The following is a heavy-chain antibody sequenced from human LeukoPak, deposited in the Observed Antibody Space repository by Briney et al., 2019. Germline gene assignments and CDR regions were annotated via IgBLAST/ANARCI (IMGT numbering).Heavy chain of an antibody. CDR1: GFTFNNYA. CDR2: ISGSGGST. J-gene: IGHJ4*02. V-gene: IGHV3-23*01. CDR3: AKPVLGANYFDY. Sequence: GGFLRLSCAASGFTFNNYAMTWVRQAPGKGLEWVSAISGSGGSTYYADSVKGRFTISRDNSKNTLYLQMNSLRAEDTAVYYCAKPVLGANYFDYWGQGTLVTVSS. D-gene: IGHD1-26*01.